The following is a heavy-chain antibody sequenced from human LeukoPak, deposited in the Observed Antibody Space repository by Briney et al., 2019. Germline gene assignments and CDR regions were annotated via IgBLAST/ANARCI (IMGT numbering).Heavy chain of an antibody. V-gene: IGHV3-7*03. CDR3: AKARVAVAGSTY. Sequence: GGSLRLSCAASGFTFSLYWMSWVRQAPGKGLEWVANIKQDGSEKYYVDSVKGRFTISRDNAKNSLYLQMNSLRAEDTAVYYCAKARVAVAGSTYWGQGTLVTVSS. D-gene: IGHD6-19*01. CDR1: GFTFSLYW. J-gene: IGHJ4*02. CDR2: IKQDGSEK.